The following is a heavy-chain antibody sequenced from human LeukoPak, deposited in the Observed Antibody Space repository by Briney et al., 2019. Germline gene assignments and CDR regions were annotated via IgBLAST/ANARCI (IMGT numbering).Heavy chain of an antibody. D-gene: IGHD5-18*01. CDR2: ISSSSSYI. CDR1: GFTFGRYR. CDR3: ARSGGYSYGNRYFDY. Sequence: GGSLRLSCAASGFTFGRYRMRWVRQAPGKGLEWVSSISSSSSYIYYADSVKGRFTISRDNAKNSLYLQMNSLRAEDTAVYYCARSGGYSYGNRYFDYWGQGTLVTVSS. J-gene: IGHJ4*02. V-gene: IGHV3-21*01.